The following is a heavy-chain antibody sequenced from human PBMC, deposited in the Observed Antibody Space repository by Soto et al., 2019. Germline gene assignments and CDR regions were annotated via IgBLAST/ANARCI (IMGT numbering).Heavy chain of an antibody. V-gene: IGHV3-48*02. CDR1: GFSFSGYS. CDR3: ARDRCSGRFCLGYGMDV. D-gene: IGHD1-26*01. J-gene: IGHJ6*02. Sequence: EVQLVESGGGLVQPGGSLRLSCAASGFSFSGYSMNWVRQAPGKGLEWLSYISSGGSTTYYADSVKGRFTISRDNARTSLYLQMNSLRDEDTAVYYCARDRCSGRFCLGYGMDVWGQGTTVTVSS. CDR2: ISSGGSTT.